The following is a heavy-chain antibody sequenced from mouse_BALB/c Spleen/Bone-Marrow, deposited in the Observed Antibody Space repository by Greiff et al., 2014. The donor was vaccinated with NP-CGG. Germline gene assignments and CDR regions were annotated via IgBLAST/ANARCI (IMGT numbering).Heavy chain of an antibody. CDR2: SNPGSGGT. J-gene: IGHJ3*01. CDR1: GYAFTNYS. Sequence: VQLQQSGAELVRPGTSVKVSCKASGYAFTNYSIEWIKQRPGQGLEWIGVSNPGSGGTNYNDKFKGKATLTADKSSSTAYMQLSSLTSDDSAIYFCARETGRGFAYWGQGTLVTVSA. D-gene: IGHD3-2*01. CDR3: ARETGRGFAY. V-gene: IGHV1-54*01.